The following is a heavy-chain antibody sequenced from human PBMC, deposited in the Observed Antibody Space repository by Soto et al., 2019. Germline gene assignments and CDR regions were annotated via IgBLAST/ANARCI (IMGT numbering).Heavy chain of an antibody. V-gene: IGHV3-30*18. Sequence: QVVLVESGGGVVQSGRSLRLSCEASGFTFRHFAMHWVRQAPGKGLEWVAVISYDASEEYYADSVKGRFTISRVKSGDTVYLQMDSLRVEDTAVYYCAKAHYDFWSGTRDYFDSWGQGTLVTVSS. J-gene: IGHJ4*02. CDR3: AKAHYDFWSGTRDYFDS. D-gene: IGHD3-3*01. CDR1: GFTFRHFA. CDR2: ISYDASEE.